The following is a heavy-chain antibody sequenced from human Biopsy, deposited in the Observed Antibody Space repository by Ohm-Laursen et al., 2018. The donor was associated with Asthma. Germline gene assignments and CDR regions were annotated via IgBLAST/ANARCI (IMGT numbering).Heavy chain of an antibody. V-gene: IGHV1-69*04. Sequence: GASVKVSCKASGGSFSNFAFSWVRQAPGHGLEWMGTILTKFDITSYAEKFQCRVTITADKSTSTTYMELSRLRSEDTAVYYCARSYDTDSYPVLVLDYWGQGTLVTVSS. D-gene: IGHD3-22*01. J-gene: IGHJ4*02. CDR2: ILTKFDIT. CDR3: ARSYDTDSYPVLVLDY. CDR1: GGSFSNFA.